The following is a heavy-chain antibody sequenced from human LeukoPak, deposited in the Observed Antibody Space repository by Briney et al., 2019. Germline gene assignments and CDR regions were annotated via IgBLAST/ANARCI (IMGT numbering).Heavy chain of an antibody. CDR3: ARGIMITFGGVIVSYYYYYMDV. D-gene: IGHD3-16*02. J-gene: IGHJ6*03. V-gene: IGHV4-34*01. CDR2: INHSGST. CDR1: GGSFSGYY. Sequence: SETLSLTCAVYGGSFSGYYWSWIRQPPGKGLEWIGEINHSGSTNYNPSLKSRVTISVDTSKNQFSLKLSSVTAADTAVYYCARGIMITFGGVIVSYYYYYMDVWGKGTTVTISS.